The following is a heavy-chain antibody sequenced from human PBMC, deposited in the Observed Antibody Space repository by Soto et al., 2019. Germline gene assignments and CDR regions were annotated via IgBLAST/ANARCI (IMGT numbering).Heavy chain of an antibody. CDR1: GFTFSNYA. D-gene: IGHD2-2*01. CDR3: AKRGFCSGSSCLFDH. CDR2: ISGNDGRT. V-gene: IGHV3-23*01. J-gene: IGHJ4*02. Sequence: GGSLRLSCAASGFTFSNYAMAWVRQAPGKGLEWVSSISGNDGRTFYAGSAKGRFTISRDNSKNTVHLQMNSLRAEDTAVYYCAKRGFCSGSSCLFDHWGQGSQVTVSS.